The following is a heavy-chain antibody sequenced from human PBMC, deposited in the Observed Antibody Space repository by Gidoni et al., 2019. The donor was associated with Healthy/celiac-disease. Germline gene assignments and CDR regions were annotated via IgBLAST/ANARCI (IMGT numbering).Heavy chain of an antibody. CDR3: AKTGTLREGYYFDY. Sequence: QVQLVESGGGVVQPGRSLRLSCAASGLTFSSYGLHWVRQATGKGLEWVAIVSYDGSNKYYAESVKGRFTISRDNSKNTLYLQMNSLGAEDTAVYYCAKTGTLREGYYFDYWGQGTLVTVSS. J-gene: IGHJ4*02. V-gene: IGHV3-30*18. CDR2: VSYDGSNK. CDR1: GLTFSSYG. D-gene: IGHD3-16*01.